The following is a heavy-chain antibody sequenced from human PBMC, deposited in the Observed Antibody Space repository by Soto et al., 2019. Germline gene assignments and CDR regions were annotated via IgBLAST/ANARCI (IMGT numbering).Heavy chain of an antibody. D-gene: IGHD6-19*01. CDR2: IKQDGSEK. J-gene: IGHJ4*02. CDR3: ARDRMMWPVAGTSRYDY. V-gene: IGHV3-7*05. CDR1: GFTFSSYW. Sequence: GGSLRLSCAASGFTFSSYWMSWVRQAPGKGLEWVANIKQDGSEKYYVDSVKGRFTISRDNAKNSLYLQMNSLRAEDTAVYYCARDRMMWPVAGTSRYDYWGQGTLVTVSS.